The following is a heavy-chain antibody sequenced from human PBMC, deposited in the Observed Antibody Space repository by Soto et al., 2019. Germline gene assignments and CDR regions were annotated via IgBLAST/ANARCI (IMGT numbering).Heavy chain of an antibody. CDR2: ISAYNGNT. CDR3: ARSGYYYDSSNHFFDY. V-gene: IGHV1-18*01. Sequence: QVQLVQSGAEVKKPGASVKVSCKASGYSFTSYGISWVRQAPGQGLEWMGWISAYNGNTNAAQKFQGRVGMTTDTSTSTACMELRSLISDDTAVYYCARSGYYYDSSNHFFDYWGQGTLVTVSS. D-gene: IGHD3-22*01. CDR1: GYSFTSYG. J-gene: IGHJ4*02.